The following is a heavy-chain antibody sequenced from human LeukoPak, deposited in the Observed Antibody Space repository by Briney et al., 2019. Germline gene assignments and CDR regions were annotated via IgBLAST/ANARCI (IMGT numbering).Heavy chain of an antibody. CDR3: ARVEWGSGSYDY. CDR2: ISYDGSNK. D-gene: IGHD3-10*01. J-gene: IGHJ4*02. CDR1: GFTFSSYA. Sequence: GRSLRLSCAASGFTFSSYAMHWVRHAPGKGLEWVAVISYDGSNKYYADSVKGRFTISRDNSKNALYLQMNSLRAEDTAVYYCARVEWGSGSYDYWGQGTLVTVSS. V-gene: IGHV3-30*04.